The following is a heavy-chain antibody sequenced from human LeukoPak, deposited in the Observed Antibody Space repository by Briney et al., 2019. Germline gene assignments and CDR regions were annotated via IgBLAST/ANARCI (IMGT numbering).Heavy chain of an antibody. Sequence: SETPSPPCTVSWGPLSRRCFFLGLVRPPPGEGLGGVGGFYYSGSTYYNPSLKSRVTISVDTSKNQFSLKLSSVTAADTAVYYCARLSFRGYSSGSFDYWGQGTLVTVSS. CDR3: ARLSFRGYSSGSFDY. J-gene: IGHJ4*02. D-gene: IGHD6-19*01. V-gene: IGHV4-39*01. CDR1: WGPLSRRCFF. CDR2: FYYSGST.